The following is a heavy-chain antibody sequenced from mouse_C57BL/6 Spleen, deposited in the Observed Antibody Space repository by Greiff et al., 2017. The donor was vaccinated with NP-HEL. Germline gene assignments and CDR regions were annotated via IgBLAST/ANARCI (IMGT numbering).Heavy chain of an antibody. CDR1: GFNIKNTY. J-gene: IGHJ4*01. CDR2: IDPANGNT. D-gene: IGHD1-1*01. CDR3: ARGGVVGNYAMDY. V-gene: IGHV14-3*01. Sequence: EVKLEESVAELVRPGASVKLSCTASGFNIKNTYMHWVKQRPEQGLEWIGRIDPANGNTKYAPKFQGKATITADTSSNTAYLQLSSLTSEDTAIYYCARGGVVGNYAMDYWGQGTSVTVSS.